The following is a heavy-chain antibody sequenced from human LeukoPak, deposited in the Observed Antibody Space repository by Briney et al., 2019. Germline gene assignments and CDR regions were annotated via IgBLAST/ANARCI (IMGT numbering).Heavy chain of an antibody. D-gene: IGHD2-15*01. CDR2: IYHGGST. CDR1: GLTVSINY. CDR3: ARGGCSGSSCYSDY. Sequence: PGGSLRLSCTASGLTVSINYMSWVRQAPGKGLEWVSVIYHGGSTDYADSVKGRFTISRDNSKSTAYLQMNSLRAEDTAVYYCARGGCSGSSCYSDYWGQGTLVTVSS. V-gene: IGHV3-53*01. J-gene: IGHJ4*02.